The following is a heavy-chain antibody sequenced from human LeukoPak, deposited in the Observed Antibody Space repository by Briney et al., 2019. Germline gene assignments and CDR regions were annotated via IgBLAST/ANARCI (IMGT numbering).Heavy chain of an antibody. V-gene: IGHV1-46*01. CDR2: INPSGTGT. D-gene: IGHD5-24*01. CDR1: GYTITNNY. Sequence: ASVKVSCKASGYTITNNYVHWVRQAPGQGLEWMGVINPSGTGTSYAQKFQGRITMSRDTSTSTVYMELSSLRSEDTAFYYCATDHSMANTAWWFDPWGQGTLVTVSS. J-gene: IGHJ5*02. CDR3: ATDHSMANTAWWFDP.